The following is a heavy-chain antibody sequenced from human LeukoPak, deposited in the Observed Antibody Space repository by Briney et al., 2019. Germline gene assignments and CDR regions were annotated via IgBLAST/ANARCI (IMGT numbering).Heavy chain of an antibody. D-gene: IGHD5-18*01. CDR3: ARDKDPGLWDVGDV. CDR2: IYTGGSI. Sequence: GGSLRLSCAASGFTVSSNYMSWVRQAPGKGLEWVSVIYTGGSIFYADSVRGRFTISRDNSKNTLYLQMNSLRAEDTAVYYCARDKDPGLWDVGDVWGKGTTVTVSS. CDR1: GFTVSSNY. V-gene: IGHV3-53*01. J-gene: IGHJ6*04.